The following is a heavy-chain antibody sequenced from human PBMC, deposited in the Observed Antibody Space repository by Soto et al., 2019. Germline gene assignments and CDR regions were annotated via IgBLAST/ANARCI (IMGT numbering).Heavy chain of an antibody. CDR3: ARSRSYYDFWSGYYYYYGMDV. D-gene: IGHD3-3*01. J-gene: IGHJ6*02. V-gene: IGHV5-51*01. CDR1: GYSFTSYW. CDR2: IYPGDSDT. Sequence: PGESLKISCKGSGYSFTSYWIGWVRQMPGKGLEWMGIIYPGDSDTRYSPSFQGQVIISADKSISTAYLQWSSLKASDTAMYYCARSRSYYDFWSGYYYYYGMDVWGQGTTVTVSS.